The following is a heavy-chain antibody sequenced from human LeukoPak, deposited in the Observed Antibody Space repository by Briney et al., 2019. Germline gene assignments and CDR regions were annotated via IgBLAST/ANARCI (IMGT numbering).Heavy chain of an antibody. CDR2: ISSSGSTI. Sequence: PGGSLRLSCAASGFTFSDYYMSWIRQAPGKGLEWVSYISSSGSTIYYADSVKGRFTISRDNAKNSLYLQMNSLRAEDTAVYYCASLGDTAMDYFDYWGQGTLVTVSS. CDR3: ASLGDTAMDYFDY. D-gene: IGHD5-18*01. J-gene: IGHJ4*02. V-gene: IGHV3-11*01. CDR1: GFTFSDYY.